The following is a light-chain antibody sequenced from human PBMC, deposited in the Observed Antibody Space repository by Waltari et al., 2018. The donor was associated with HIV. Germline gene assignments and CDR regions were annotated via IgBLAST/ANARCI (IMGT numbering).Light chain of an antibody. CDR2: AAS. CDR1: QTISTY. J-gene: IGKJ3*01. V-gene: IGKV1-39*01. Sequence: DIQMTQSPSSLSASLGDRIIITCRASQTISTYVNWYQQKAGRAPNLLIYAASTLQSGVPSRFSGSGSGTDFILTINSLKAEDFATCYCQQGYGRPTFGPGTRVDV. CDR3: QQGYGRPT.